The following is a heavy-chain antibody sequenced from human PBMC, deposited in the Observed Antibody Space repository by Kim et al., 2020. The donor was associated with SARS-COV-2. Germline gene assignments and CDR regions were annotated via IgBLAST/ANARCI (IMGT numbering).Heavy chain of an antibody. Sequence: GGSLRLSCTTSGFAFGDHAMSWFRQGPGKGLEWVGFIRSEAYGGAPDYAASVKGRFTISRDDSKSIAYLEMNSLKTEDMAMYYCARGIRRGSFDIWGQGTVVTVSS. J-gene: IGHJ3*02. CDR3: ARGIRRGSFDI. CDR2: IRSEAYGGAP. V-gene: IGHV3-49*03. CDR1: GFAFGDHA.